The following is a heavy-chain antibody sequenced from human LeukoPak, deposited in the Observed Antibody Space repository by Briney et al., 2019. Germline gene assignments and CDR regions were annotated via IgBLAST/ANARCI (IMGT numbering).Heavy chain of an antibody. CDR2: ISSSSSTI. J-gene: IGHJ4*02. CDR1: GFTFSNYN. D-gene: IGHD4-23*01. Sequence: GGSLRLSCAASGFTFSNYNMNWVRQAPGKGLEWVSYISSSSSTIYSADSVKGRFTISRDNAKNSLYLQMNSLRAEDMALYYCAKAQDYGGKNYFDYWGQGTLVTVSS. V-gene: IGHV3-48*01. CDR3: AKAQDYGGKNYFDY.